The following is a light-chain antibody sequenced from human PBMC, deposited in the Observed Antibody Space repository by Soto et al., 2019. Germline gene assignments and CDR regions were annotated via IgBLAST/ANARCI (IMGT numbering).Light chain of an antibody. CDR2: GAS. J-gene: IGKJ1*01. Sequence: IVMTQSPATLSVSPGERATLSSRAGQSVSSNLAWYQQKPGQAPRLLIYGASTRATGIPARFSGSGSGTEFTLTISSLQSEDFAVYYCQQYNNWPGWTFGQGTKVDI. V-gene: IGKV3-15*01. CDR1: QSVSSN. CDR3: QQYNNWPGWT.